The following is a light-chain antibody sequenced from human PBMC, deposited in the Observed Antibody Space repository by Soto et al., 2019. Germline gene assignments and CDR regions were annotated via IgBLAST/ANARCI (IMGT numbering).Light chain of an antibody. CDR1: SSDVGAYNY. J-gene: IGLJ2*01. Sequence: QSALTQPASVSGSPGQSVTISCSGSSSDVGAYNYVSWYQRHPGKAPKLMIYDVTNRPSGVSNRFSGSKSGNTASLTVSGLQAEDEADYYCSSYGGSNTVVFGGGTKLTVL. CDR2: DVT. CDR3: SSYGGSNTVV. V-gene: IGLV2-14*01.